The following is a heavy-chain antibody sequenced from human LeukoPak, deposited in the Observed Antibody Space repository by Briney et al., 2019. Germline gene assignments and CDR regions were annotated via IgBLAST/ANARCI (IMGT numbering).Heavy chain of an antibody. Sequence: EASVKVSCKASGYTFTGYYFHWVRQAPGQGLEWMGWINPNSGGTNYAQKFQGRVTMTRDTPISTAYMELSRLRSDDTAVYYCAGYSGSYLVLGTFDIWGQGTMVTVSS. CDR3: AGYSGSYLVLGTFDI. J-gene: IGHJ3*02. D-gene: IGHD1-26*01. V-gene: IGHV1-2*02. CDR2: INPNSGGT. CDR1: GYTFTGYY.